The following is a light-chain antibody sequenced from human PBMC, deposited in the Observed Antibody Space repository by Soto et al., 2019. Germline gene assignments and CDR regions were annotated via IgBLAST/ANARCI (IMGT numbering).Light chain of an antibody. J-gene: IGKJ1*01. V-gene: IGKV1-39*01. CDR2: AAS. CDR1: QSISSY. CDR3: QQSNRSWT. Sequence: DIQMTQSPSSLSASVGDRVTITCRASQSISSYLNWYQQKPGKAPKLLIYAASSLQSGVPSRFSGSGSGKDFTLTISSLQPEDFATYYCQQSNRSWTFGQGTKVEIK.